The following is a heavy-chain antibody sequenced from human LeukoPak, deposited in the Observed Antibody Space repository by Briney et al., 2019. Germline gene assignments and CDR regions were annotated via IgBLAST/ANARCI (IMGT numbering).Heavy chain of an antibody. J-gene: IGHJ4*02. V-gene: IGHV3-33*01. CDR2: IYYDGSEQ. CDR1: GFTFGSNG. Sequence: GRSLRLSCVGSGFTFGSNGMHWVRQAPGKGLEWVAVIYYDGSEQYYADSVRGRFTISRDNSKNTLYLQMNSLRAEDTAMYYCARWFDCSGGSCYVENNWGQGTLVTVSS. CDR3: ARWFDCSGGSCYVENN. D-gene: IGHD2-15*01.